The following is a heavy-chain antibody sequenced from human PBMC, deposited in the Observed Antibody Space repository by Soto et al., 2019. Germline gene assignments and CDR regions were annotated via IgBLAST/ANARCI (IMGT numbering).Heavy chain of an antibody. Sequence: PGGSLRLSCAASQLTFSVFAMGWVRQAPGKGLEWVSSIAGRGDSTFYADSVKGRFTISRDNSEKRLYLQMDSLRVGDTAVYYCAKHRGPRLQFFDWLGVGPFDLWGQGTMVTVSS. V-gene: IGHV3-23*01. D-gene: IGHD3-9*01. CDR2: IAGRGDST. CDR1: QLTFSVFA. J-gene: IGHJ3*01. CDR3: AKHRGPRLQFFDWLGVGPFDL.